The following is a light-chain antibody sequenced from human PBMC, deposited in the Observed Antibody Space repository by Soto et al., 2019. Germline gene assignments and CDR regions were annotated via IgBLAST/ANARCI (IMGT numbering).Light chain of an antibody. CDR2: DFN. V-gene: IGLV2-14*03. Sequence: QSALTQPASVSGSPGQSITISCTGTSSDVGGYNYVSWYQQHPGKAPKLMIYDFNSRPSGVSNRISGSKSGNTASLTISGLQAEDEADYYCSSYTSSGTRVFGAGTKVTVL. J-gene: IGLJ1*01. CDR3: SSYTSSGTRV. CDR1: SSDVGGYNY.